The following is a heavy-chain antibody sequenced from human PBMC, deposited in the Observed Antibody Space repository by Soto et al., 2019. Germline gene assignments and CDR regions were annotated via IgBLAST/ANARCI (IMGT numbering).Heavy chain of an antibody. V-gene: IGHV3-66*01. J-gene: IGHJ4*02. Sequence: EVQLVESGGGLVQPGGSLRLSCAASGFTVSSNYMSWVRQAPGKGLEWVSVIYSGGSTYYADSVKGRFTISRDNSKNTLYLQRNSLRAEDTAVYYCARDRIAAAAPFDYWGQGPLVTVSS. D-gene: IGHD6-25*01. CDR1: GFTVSSNY. CDR3: ARDRIAAAAPFDY. CDR2: IYSGGST.